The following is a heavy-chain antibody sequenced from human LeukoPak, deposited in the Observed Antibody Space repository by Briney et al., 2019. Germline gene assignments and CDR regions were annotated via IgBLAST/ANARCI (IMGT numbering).Heavy chain of an antibody. V-gene: IGHV3-74*01. J-gene: IGHJ6*03. CDR1: GFTFSSYW. D-gene: IGHD3-3*01. CDR3: ASPFGVVNYYYMDV. Sequence: GGSLRLSCAASGFTFSSYWMHWVRQAPGKGQVWVSRINTDGSSTSYADSVKGRFTISRDNAKNTLYLQMDSLRAEDTAVYYCASPFGVVNYYYMDVWGKGTTVTVSS. CDR2: INTDGSST.